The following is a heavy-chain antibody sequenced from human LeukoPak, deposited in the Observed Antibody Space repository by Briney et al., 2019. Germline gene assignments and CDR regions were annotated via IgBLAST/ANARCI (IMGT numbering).Heavy chain of an antibody. J-gene: IGHJ4*02. CDR1: GYSFTSYW. V-gene: IGHV5-51*01. D-gene: IGHD2-2*01. Sequence: GESLKISCKGSGYSFTSYWIGWVRQMPGKGLEWMGIIYPGDSDTRYSPAFQGQVTISADKSISPAYLQWSSLKASDTAMYYCARGLGYCSSTSCNLFDYWGQGTLVTVSS. CDR2: IYPGDSDT. CDR3: ARGLGYCSSTSCNLFDY.